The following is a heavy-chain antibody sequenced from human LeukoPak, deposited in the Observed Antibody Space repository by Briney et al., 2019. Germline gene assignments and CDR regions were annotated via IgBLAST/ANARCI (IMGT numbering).Heavy chain of an antibody. CDR3: ARDPVKYYYDSSGYLCNWFDP. Sequence: ASVKVSCKGSGYTFTGYYMHWVRQAPGQGLEWMGWSNPNSGGTNYAQKFQGRVTMTRDTSISTAYMELSRLRSDDTAVYYCARDPVKYYYDSSGYLCNWFDPWGQGTLVTVSS. CDR1: GYTFTGYY. CDR2: SNPNSGGT. V-gene: IGHV1-2*02. J-gene: IGHJ5*02. D-gene: IGHD3-22*01.